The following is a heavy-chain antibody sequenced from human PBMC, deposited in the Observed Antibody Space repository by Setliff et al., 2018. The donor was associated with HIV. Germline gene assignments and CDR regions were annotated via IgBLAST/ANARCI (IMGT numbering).Heavy chain of an antibody. D-gene: IGHD3-10*01. CDR3: ARGVRGVVNGMDV. J-gene: IGHJ6*02. Sequence: GGSLRLSCVASGFTFNNAWMNWVRQAPGKGLEWLGRIKKSSDGGKTDDASPVKGRFTISRDDSKNTLYLQMNSLKIEDTAVYYCARGVRGVVNGMDVWGQGTTVTVSS. V-gene: IGHV3-15*01. CDR1: GFTFNNAW. CDR2: IKKSSDGGKT.